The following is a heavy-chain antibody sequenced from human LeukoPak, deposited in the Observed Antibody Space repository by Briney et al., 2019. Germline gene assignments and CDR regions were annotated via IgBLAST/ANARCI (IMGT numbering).Heavy chain of an antibody. CDR1: GGTFSSYA. CDR3: ARDRYYDFWSGYSPKVPFSDYYMDV. D-gene: IGHD3-3*01. CDR2: IIPIFGTA. Sequence: GASVKVSCKASGGTFSSYAISWVRQAPGQGLEWMGGIIPIFGTANYAQKFQGRVTITADESTSTAYMELSSLRSEDTAVYYCARDRYYDFWSGYSPKVPFSDYYMDVWGKGTTVTVSS. J-gene: IGHJ6*03. V-gene: IGHV1-69*13.